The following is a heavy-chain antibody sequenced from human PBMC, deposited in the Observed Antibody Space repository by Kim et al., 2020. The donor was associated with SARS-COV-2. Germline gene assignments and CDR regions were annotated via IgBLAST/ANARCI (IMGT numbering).Heavy chain of an antibody. Sequence: GGSLRLSCAASGFTFSSYAMHWVRQAPGKGLEWVAVISYDGSNKYYADSVKGRFTISRDNSKNTLYLQMNSLRAEDTAVYYCARTYYDYVWGSYRTSYFDYWGQGTLVTVSS. J-gene: IGHJ4*02. V-gene: IGHV3-30*04. CDR3: ARTYYDYVWGSYRTSYFDY. D-gene: IGHD3-16*02. CDR2: ISYDGSNK. CDR1: GFTFSSYA.